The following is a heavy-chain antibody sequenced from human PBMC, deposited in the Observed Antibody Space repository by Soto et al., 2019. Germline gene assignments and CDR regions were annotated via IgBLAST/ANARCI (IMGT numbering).Heavy chain of an antibody. V-gene: IGHV3-23*01. Sequence: PGGSLRLSCAASGFTFSGYAMSWVRQAPGKGLEWVSAISGSGGSTYYADSVKGRFTISRDNSKNTLYLQMNSLRAEDTAVYYCAKDFLFDFWSGYRGMDFDYWGQGTLVTVSS. J-gene: IGHJ4*02. CDR3: AKDFLFDFWSGYRGMDFDY. D-gene: IGHD3-3*01. CDR2: ISGSGGST. CDR1: GFTFSGYA.